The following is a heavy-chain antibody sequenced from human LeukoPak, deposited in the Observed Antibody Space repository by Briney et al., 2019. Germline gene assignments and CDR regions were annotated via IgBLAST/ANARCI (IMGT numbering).Heavy chain of an antibody. CDR1: GYTFTGYY. Sequence: ASVKVSCKASGYTFTGYYMHWVRQAPEQGLEWMGWINPNSGGTNYAQKFQGRVTMTRDTSISTAYMELSRLRSDDTAVYYCARVREQWLVYDAFDIWGQGTMVTVSS. V-gene: IGHV1-2*02. CDR2: INPNSGGT. D-gene: IGHD6-19*01. J-gene: IGHJ3*02. CDR3: ARVREQWLVYDAFDI.